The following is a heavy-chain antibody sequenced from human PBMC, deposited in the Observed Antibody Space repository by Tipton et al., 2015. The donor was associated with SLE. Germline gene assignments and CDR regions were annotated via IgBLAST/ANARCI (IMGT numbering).Heavy chain of an antibody. D-gene: IGHD3-3*01. CDR1: GFTFSSPG. Sequence: SLRLSCAASGFTFSSPGMHLVRQAPGKGLEWVAFIRYDGSNKYFADSVKGRFTISRDNSKNTLYLQMNSLRAEDTAVYYCAKDGGVSGDYWGQGTLVTVSS. V-gene: IGHV3-30*02. J-gene: IGHJ4*02. CDR3: AKDGGVSGDY. CDR2: IRYDGSNK.